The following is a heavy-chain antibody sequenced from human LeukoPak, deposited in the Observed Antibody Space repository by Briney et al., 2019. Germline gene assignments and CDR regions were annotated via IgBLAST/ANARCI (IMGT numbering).Heavy chain of an antibody. CDR2: ISGSGGST. D-gene: IGHD4-23*01. CDR1: GFTFSSYA. CDR3: AKERAYGGNERKFDY. J-gene: IGHJ4*02. Sequence: GGSLRLSCAASGFTFSSYAMSWVRQAPGKGLEWVSAISGSGGSTYYADSVKGRYTISRDNSKNTLYLQMNSLRAEDTAVYYCAKERAYGGNERKFDYWGQGTLVTVSS. V-gene: IGHV3-23*01.